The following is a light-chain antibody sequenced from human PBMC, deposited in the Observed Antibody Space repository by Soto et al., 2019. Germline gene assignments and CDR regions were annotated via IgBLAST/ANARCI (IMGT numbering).Light chain of an antibody. CDR2: DES. J-gene: IGKJ1*01. Sequence: EIVLTESPATLSLSPGETATLSCRASQSVSSYLAWYQQKTGQAPRILIYDESNRATGIPARFSGSGSGTDLNLTISSLEPEDFAVYYCQKRSNWPRTCGQGTKVDIK. CDR3: QKRSNWPRT. CDR1: QSVSSY. V-gene: IGKV3-11*01.